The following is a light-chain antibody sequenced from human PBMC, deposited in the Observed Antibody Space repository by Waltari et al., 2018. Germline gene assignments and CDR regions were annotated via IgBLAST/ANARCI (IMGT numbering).Light chain of an antibody. Sequence: QSALTQPASVSGSPGQSIPISCTGTNSDLGSYTLASWYQQHPGKAPKFMIYEVSKRPSGVSNRFSGSKSGNTASLTISEIQAEDEADYYCCSYAGGGTFVFGTGTKVTVL. CDR3: CSYAGGGTFV. V-gene: IGLV2-23*02. CDR1: NSDLGSYTL. CDR2: EVS. J-gene: IGLJ1*01.